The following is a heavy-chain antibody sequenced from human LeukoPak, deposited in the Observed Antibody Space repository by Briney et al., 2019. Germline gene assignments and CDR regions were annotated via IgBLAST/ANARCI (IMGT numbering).Heavy chain of an antibody. CDR2: IRFDVNNK. CDR3: AREVFPGSGSPRLDY. J-gene: IGHJ4*02. V-gene: IGHV3-30*02. Sequence: GGSLRLSCAASGFTFSSYGMHWVRQAPGKGLEWVAFIRFDVNNKYYVDSVKGRFTISRDNSNNTLYMQLNSLRAEDTAVYFCAREVFPGSGSPRLDYWGQGTLVTVSS. D-gene: IGHD3-10*01. CDR1: GFTFSSYG.